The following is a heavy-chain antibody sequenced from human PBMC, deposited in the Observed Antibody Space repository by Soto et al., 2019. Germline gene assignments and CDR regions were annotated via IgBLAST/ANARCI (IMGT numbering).Heavy chain of an antibody. Sequence: GGSLRLSCAASGFTFSSYGMHWVRQAPGKGLEWVAVVSYDGSHDFYADSVKGRFSISRDNSRAIMYLQMNSLKPEDTAVYYCAKGSVLRVVEAPLAILGGVDVWGQGAVVTVSS. CDR2: VSYDGSHD. V-gene: IGHV3-30*18. CDR1: GFTFSSYG. CDR3: AKGSVLRVVEAPLAILGGVDV. D-gene: IGHD2-8*01. J-gene: IGHJ6*02.